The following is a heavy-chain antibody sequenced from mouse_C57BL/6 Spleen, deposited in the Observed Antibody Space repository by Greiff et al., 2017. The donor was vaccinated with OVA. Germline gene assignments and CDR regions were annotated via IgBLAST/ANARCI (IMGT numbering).Heavy chain of an antibody. D-gene: IGHD1-1*01. CDR1: GFTFSDYY. CDR3: ARGYYYDRRERLYFDV. CDR2: INYDGSST. V-gene: IGHV5-16*01. J-gene: IGHJ1*03. Sequence: EVKLMESEGGLVQPGRSMKLSCTASGFTFSDYYMAWVRQVPEKGLEWVANINYDGSSTYYLDSLKSRFIISRDNAKNILYLQMRSLKSEDTATYYGARGYYYDRRERLYFDVWGTGTTVTVSS.